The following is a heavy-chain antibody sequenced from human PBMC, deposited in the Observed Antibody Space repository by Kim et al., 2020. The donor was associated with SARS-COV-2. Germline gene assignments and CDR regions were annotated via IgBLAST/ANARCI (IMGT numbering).Heavy chain of an antibody. CDR2: SFGSGSGT. D-gene: IGHD2-2*01. CDR1: GFTFGHFA. V-gene: IGHV3-23*01. Sequence: GGSLRLSCGASGFTFGHFAMSWVRQAPGKGLEWVSGSFGSGSGTYYAYSVKGRFSISRDNSQKKVYLQMNDLRAEDTAVYDCARYHRVTTVTFYWYFDLWGRGTLVTVSS. CDR3: ARYHRVTTVTFYWYFDL. J-gene: IGHJ2*01.